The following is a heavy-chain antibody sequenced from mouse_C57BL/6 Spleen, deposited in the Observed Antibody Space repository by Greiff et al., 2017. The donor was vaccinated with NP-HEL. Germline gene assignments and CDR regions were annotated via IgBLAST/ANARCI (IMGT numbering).Heavy chain of an antibody. Sequence: VKLMESGAELVRPGASVTLSCKASGYTFTDYEMHWVKQTPVHGLEWIGAIDPETGGTAYNQKFKGKAILTADKSSSTAYMELRSLTSEDSAVYYCTRIGRYYFDYWGQGTTLTVSS. J-gene: IGHJ2*01. CDR2: IDPETGGT. CDR1: GYTFTDYE. V-gene: IGHV1-15*01. D-gene: IGHD1-1*01. CDR3: TRIGRYYFDY.